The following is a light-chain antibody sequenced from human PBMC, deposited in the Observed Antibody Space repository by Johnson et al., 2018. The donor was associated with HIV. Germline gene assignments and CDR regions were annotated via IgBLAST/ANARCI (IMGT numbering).Light chain of an antibody. V-gene: IGLV1-51*01. CDR1: SSNIGNNY. Sequence: QAVLTQPPSVSAAPGQKVTISCSGSSSNIGNNYVSWYQQLPGTAPKLLIYDNNKRPSGIPDRFSGSTSGTSATLGITGLQTGAEADYYCGTWDSSLSAEVFGTGTKVTVL. CDR2: DNN. J-gene: IGLJ1*01. CDR3: GTWDSSLSAEV.